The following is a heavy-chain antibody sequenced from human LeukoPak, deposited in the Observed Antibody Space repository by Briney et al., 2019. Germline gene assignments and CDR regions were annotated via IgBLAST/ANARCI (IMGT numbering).Heavy chain of an antibody. V-gene: IGHV4-39*01. D-gene: IGHD3-10*01. CDR3: ARHGPLWFGELDY. CDR2: IYYSGST. Sequence: PSETLSLTCTVSGGSISSSSFYWGWVRQPPGKGLEWIGSIYYSGSTYYNPSLKSRVTMSVDTSKNQFSLKLSSVTAADTAVYYCARHGPLWFGELDYWGQGTLVTVSS. CDR1: GGSISSSSFY. J-gene: IGHJ4*02.